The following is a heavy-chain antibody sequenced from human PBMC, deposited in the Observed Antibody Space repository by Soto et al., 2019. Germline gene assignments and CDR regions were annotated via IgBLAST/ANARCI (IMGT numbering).Heavy chain of an antibody. Sequence: GGSLRLSCTASGFTFGDYAMSWVRQAPGKGLEWVGFIRSKAYGGTTEYAASVIGRFTISRDESKSIASLQMNSLKTDDTAVYYCTRIVFYFCTSGVCSPGYFEYWGQGTLVTVSS. CDR1: GFTFGDYA. J-gene: IGHJ4*02. D-gene: IGHD2-8*01. CDR2: IRSKAYGGTT. V-gene: IGHV3-49*04. CDR3: TRIVFYFCTSGVCSPGYFEY.